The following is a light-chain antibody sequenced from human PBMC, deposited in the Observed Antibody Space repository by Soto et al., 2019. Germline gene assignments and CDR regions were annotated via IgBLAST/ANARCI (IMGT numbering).Light chain of an antibody. V-gene: IGKV3-20*01. J-gene: IGKJ1*01. CDR1: QSVTGSY. CDR2: AAS. CDR3: KQYGNAPWT. Sequence: EVVLTQSPGTLSLSPGERATLSCRASQSVTGSYLAWYQQKPGQPPRLLIYAASSRATGIPDRLSGSGSGTDFTLTIRRLEPEDLAVYYCKQYGNAPWTFGQGTKVDIK.